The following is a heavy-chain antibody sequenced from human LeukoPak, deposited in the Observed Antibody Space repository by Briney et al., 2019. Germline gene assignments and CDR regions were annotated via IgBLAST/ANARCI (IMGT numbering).Heavy chain of an antibody. CDR2: INHSETT. V-gene: IGHV4-34*01. CDR3: ARGWIGRRVYYYDSSGSRFDY. CDR1: GGSFSGYY. J-gene: IGHJ4*02. Sequence: SETLSLTCAVYGGSFSGYYWNWIRQPPGKGLEWIGEINHSETTNYNPSLKSRVTISVDTSKNQFSLKLSSVTAADTAVYYCARGWIGRRVYYYDSSGSRFDYWGQGTLVTVSS. D-gene: IGHD3-22*01.